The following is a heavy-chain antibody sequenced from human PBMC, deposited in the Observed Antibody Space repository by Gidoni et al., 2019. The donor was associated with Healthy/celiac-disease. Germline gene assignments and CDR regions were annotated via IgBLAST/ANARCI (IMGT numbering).Heavy chain of an antibody. CDR3: ARHFYYGSGLYIDY. Sequence: QVQLVESGGGVVQPGRSLRLSCAASGFTFRSDGMHWVRQAPGKGLEWVAVIWYDGSNKYYADSVKGRFTISRDNSKNTLYLQMNSRRAEDTAVYYCARHFYYGSGLYIDYWGQGTLVTVSS. J-gene: IGHJ4*02. V-gene: IGHV3-33*01. CDR1: GFTFRSDG. D-gene: IGHD3-10*01. CDR2: IWYDGSNK.